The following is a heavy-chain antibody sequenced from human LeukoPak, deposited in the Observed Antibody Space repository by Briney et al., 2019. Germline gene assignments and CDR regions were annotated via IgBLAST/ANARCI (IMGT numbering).Heavy chain of an antibody. V-gene: IGHV1-69*04. Sequence: SVKVSCKASGGTFSSYAISWVRQAPGQGLEWMGRIIPILGIANYAQKFQGRVTITADKSTSTAYMELSSLRSEDTAVYYCVSIHIAARPPGYWGQGTLVTVSS. CDR1: GGTFSSYA. J-gene: IGHJ4*02. D-gene: IGHD6-6*01. CDR3: VSIHIAARPPGY. CDR2: IIPILGIA.